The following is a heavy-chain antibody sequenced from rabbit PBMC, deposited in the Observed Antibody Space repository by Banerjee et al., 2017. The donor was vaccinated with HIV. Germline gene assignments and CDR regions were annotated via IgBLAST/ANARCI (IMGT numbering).Heavy chain of an antibody. CDR1: GFPFSSSFW. D-gene: IGHD6-1*01. V-gene: IGHV1S45*01. J-gene: IGHJ4*01. CDR2: IYAGSSGST. Sequence: QVQLEESVGDLAKPEGPLTLLRTAPGFPFSSSFWTCWVRQAPGNGLEWIACIYAGSSGSTYYASWAKGRFTISKTSSTTVTLQMTSLTAADTATYFCASDIYGYGAFNLWGPGTLVTVS. CDR3: ASDIYGYGAFNL.